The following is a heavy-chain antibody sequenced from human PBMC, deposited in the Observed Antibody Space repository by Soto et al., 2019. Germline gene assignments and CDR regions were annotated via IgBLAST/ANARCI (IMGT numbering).Heavy chain of an antibody. V-gene: IGHV4-59*08. J-gene: IGHJ3*02. Sequence: SETLSLTCTVSGGSISSYYWSWIRQPPGKGLEWIGYIYYSGSTNYNPSLKSRVTISVDTSKNQFSLKLSSVTAADTAVYYCAREAIAVAGPTPDAFDIWGQGTMVT. CDR1: GGSISSYY. CDR3: AREAIAVAGPTPDAFDI. D-gene: IGHD6-19*01. CDR2: IYYSGST.